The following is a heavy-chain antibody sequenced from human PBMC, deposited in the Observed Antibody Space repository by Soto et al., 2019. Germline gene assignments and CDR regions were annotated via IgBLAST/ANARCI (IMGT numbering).Heavy chain of an antibody. CDR2: ISAYNGNT. Sequence: APVKVSCKASGYTFTSYGISWVRQAPGQGLEWMGWISAYNGNTNYAQKLQGRVTMTTDTSTSTAYMELRSLRSDDTAVYYCARDAVEYSSSLCWLSYYHYYHLSVPAKRTTVPVSS. V-gene: IGHV1-18*01. J-gene: IGHJ6*03. CDR1: GYTFTSYG. CDR3: ARDAVEYSSSLCWLSYYHYYHLSV. D-gene: IGHD6-6*01.